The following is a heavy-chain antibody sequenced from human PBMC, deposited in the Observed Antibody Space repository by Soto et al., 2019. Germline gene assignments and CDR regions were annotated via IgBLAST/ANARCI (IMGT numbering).Heavy chain of an antibody. D-gene: IGHD1-26*01. V-gene: IGHV4-34*01. J-gene: IGHJ4*02. Sequence: PSETLSLTCAVYGGSFSGYYWTWIRQPPGTGLEWIGEINHSGSTNYNPSLKSRVTISVDTSKNQFSLKLTSVTAADTAVYYCARGSGSSTPTPFDYWGQGTLVTVSS. CDR2: INHSGST. CDR1: GGSFSGYY. CDR3: ARGSGSSTPTPFDY.